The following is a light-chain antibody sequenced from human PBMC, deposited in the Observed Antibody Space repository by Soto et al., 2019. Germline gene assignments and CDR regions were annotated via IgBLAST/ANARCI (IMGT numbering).Light chain of an antibody. CDR2: DAS. CDR3: QHHTVWPT. V-gene: IGKV3-11*01. J-gene: IGKJ1*01. Sequence: EIVLTQSPATLSLSPGERATLSCRASQSVYTSLAWYQQKPGQAPRLLISDASNRATGISVRFSGSGSGTAFTLTISGLQPEDVAVYYCQHHTVWPTFGHGTKVEIK. CDR1: QSVYTS.